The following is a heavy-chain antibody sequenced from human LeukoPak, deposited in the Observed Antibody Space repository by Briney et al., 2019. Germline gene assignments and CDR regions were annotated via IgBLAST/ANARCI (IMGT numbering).Heavy chain of an antibody. CDR1: GFTFSSYA. V-gene: IGHV3-23*01. CDR2: IGGSGGST. D-gene: IGHD1-26*01. Sequence: GGSLRLSCAASGFTFSSYAMSCVPHAPGRGREWVSAIGGSGGSTYYADAVKGRFTISRDNSKNTLYLQMNSLRAEDTAVYYCAKAPSRNSGSYYFDYCGQGNLATVTS. CDR3: AKAPSRNSGSYYFDY. J-gene: IGHJ4*02.